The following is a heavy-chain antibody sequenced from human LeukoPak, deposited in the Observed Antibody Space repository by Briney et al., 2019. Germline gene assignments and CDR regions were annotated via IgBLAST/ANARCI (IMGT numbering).Heavy chain of an antibody. CDR2: IYSGGSK. V-gene: IGHV3-66*01. CDR3: AKGGGQIVAVAGYFAY. Sequence: GGSLRLSCAASGFTVSNNYMSWVRQAPGEGLEWVSVIYSGGSKYYADSVKGRFTISRDNSKNTLYLQINSPRAEDTAVYYCAKGGGQIVAVAGYFAYWGQGTLVTVSS. CDR1: GFTVSNNY. D-gene: IGHD6-19*01. J-gene: IGHJ4*02.